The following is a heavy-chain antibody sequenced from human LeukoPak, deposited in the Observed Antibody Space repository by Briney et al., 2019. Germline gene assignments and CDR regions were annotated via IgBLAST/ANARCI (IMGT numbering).Heavy chain of an antibody. CDR3: ARDRGDWLPRDIDY. D-gene: IGHD2-21*02. CDR2: ISSSGSTI. CDR1: GFTFSSYE. V-gene: IGHV3-48*03. J-gene: IGHJ4*02. Sequence: PGGSLRLSCAASGFTFSSYEMNWVRQAPGKGLEWVSYISSSGSTIYYADSVKGRFISSRDNTKNSLYLQMNSLRAEDTAVYYCARDRGDWLPRDIDYWGQGTLVTVSS.